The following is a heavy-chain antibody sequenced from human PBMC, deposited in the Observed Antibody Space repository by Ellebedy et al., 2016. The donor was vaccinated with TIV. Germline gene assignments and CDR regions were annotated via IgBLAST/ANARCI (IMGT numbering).Heavy chain of an antibody. D-gene: IGHD3-9*01. CDR1: GFTFSSYA. J-gene: IGHJ4*02. CDR3: ARDLLLRYFDWLSDYYFDY. V-gene: IGHV3-30-3*01. CDR2: ISYDGSNK. Sequence: GESLKISXAASGFTFSSYAMHWVRQAPGKGLEWVAVISYDGSNKYYADSVKGRFTISRDNSKNTLYLQMNSLRAEDTAVYYCARDLLLRYFDWLSDYYFDYWGQGTLVTVSS.